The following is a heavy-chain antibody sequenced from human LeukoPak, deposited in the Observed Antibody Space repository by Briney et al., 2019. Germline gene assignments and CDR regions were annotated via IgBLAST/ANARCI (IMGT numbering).Heavy chain of an antibody. CDR3: AREQGSSWITDY. D-gene: IGHD6-13*01. J-gene: IGHJ4*02. Sequence: GGSRRLSCAVSGFTFSDYYMSWIRQAPGEGLEWLSYISRGGSTIYYADSVKGRFTISRDNAKDSLYLQMNSLRAEDTAVYYCAREQGSSWITDYWGQGTLVTVSS. V-gene: IGHV3-11*01. CDR1: GFTFSDYY. CDR2: ISRGGSTI.